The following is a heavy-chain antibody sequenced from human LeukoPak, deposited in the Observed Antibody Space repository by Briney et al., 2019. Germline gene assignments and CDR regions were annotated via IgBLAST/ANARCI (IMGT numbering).Heavy chain of an antibody. CDR1: GFTFSSYA. Sequence: HGGSLRLSCAASGFTFSSYAMHWVRQAPGKGLERVAVISYDGSNKYYADSVKGRFTISRDNSKNTLYLQMNSLRAEDTAVYYCARDGYGGGFDYWGQGTLVTVSS. J-gene: IGHJ4*02. V-gene: IGHV3-30*04. CDR2: ISYDGSNK. D-gene: IGHD5-12*01. CDR3: ARDGYGGGFDY.